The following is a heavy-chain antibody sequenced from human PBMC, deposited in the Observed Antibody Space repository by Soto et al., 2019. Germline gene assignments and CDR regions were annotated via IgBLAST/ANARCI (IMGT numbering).Heavy chain of an antibody. CDR3: ARERVVVPAATPHWFDP. V-gene: IGHV2-5*02. D-gene: IGHD2-2*01. J-gene: IGHJ5*02. CDR2: IYWDDDK. CDR1: GFSLSTSGVG. Sequence: ESGPTLVNPTQTLTLTCTFSGFSLSTSGVGVGWIRQPPGKALEWLALIYWDDDKRYSPSLKSRLTITKDTSKIQVVLTMTNMDPVDTATYYCARERVVVPAATPHWFDPWGQGTLVTVSS.